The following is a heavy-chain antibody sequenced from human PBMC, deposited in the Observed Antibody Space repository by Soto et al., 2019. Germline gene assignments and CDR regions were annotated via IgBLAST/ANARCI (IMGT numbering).Heavy chain of an antibody. J-gene: IGHJ4*02. Sequence: ESLKISCAASGLTFSASDMAWVRQAPEKGLEWLSWISGSGNSIVYADSVKGRFTISRDNTESSLFLQMNSLRDEDTALYYCATGHGGNWGRGTLVTVSS. CDR1: GLTFSASD. D-gene: IGHD3-16*01. V-gene: IGHV3-48*02. CDR3: ATGHGGN. CDR2: ISGSGNSI.